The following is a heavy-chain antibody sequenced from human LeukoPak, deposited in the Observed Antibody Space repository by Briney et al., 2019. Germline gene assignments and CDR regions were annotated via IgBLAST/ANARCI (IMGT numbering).Heavy chain of an antibody. J-gene: IGHJ4*02. V-gene: IGHV3-21*01. CDR3: AREGGSSVGYDY. CDR1: GFTLSSYS. D-gene: IGHD6-19*01. CDR2: ISVGSDYI. Sequence: AGGSLRLSCVGSGFTLSSYSVNWVRQAPGKGLEWVSSISVGSDYIYYADSVKGRFTISRDNSKNTLYLQMNSLRAEDTAVHYCAREGGSSVGYDYWGQGTLVTVSS.